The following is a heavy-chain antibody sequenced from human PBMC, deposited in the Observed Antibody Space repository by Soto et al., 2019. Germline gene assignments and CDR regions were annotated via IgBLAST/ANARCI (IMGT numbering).Heavy chain of an antibody. J-gene: IGHJ4*02. CDR2: ISAFNGDT. D-gene: IGHD6-25*01. CDR3: TREAGWQRMVPYD. CDR1: GYTFTSYG. Sequence: QVQLVQSGTEVKKSGASVNVSCKAFGYTFTSYGFSWERQVPGQGLEWLGWISAFNGDTQYAQTMKGRLTVTTDTSTTTVHMELRSLTPADTAVYYCTREAGWQRMVPYDWGQGTLVTVS. V-gene: IGHV1-18*04.